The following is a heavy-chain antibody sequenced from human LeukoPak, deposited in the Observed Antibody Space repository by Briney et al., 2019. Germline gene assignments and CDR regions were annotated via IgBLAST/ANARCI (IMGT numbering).Heavy chain of an antibody. J-gene: IGHJ4*02. V-gene: IGHV3-15*01. CDR3: TTDIAAAGTVY. D-gene: IGHD6-13*01. CDR1: GFTFSNAW. Sequence: PRGSLRLSCAASGFTFSNAWMSWVRQAPGKGLEWVGRIKSKTDGGTTDYAAPVKGRFTISRDDSKNTLYLQMNSLKTEDTAVYYCTTDIAAAGTVYWGQGTLVTVSS. CDR2: IKSKTDGGTT.